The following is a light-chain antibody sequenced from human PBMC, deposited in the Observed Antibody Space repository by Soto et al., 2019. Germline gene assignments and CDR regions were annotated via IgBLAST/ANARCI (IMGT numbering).Light chain of an antibody. J-gene: IGKJ5*01. CDR2: IAS. CDR3: QQVNSYPIT. CDR1: QGIRNY. V-gene: IGKV1-9*01. Sequence: ASVGDRVTITCRASQGIRNYLAWYQQKPGRAPKLLIYIASTLQSGVPSRFSGSYSGTEFTLTITSLQPEDFATYYCQQVNSYPITFGQGTRLEIK.